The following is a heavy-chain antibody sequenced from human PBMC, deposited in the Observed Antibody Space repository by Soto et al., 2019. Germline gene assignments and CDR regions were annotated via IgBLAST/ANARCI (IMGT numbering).Heavy chain of an antibody. D-gene: IGHD4-4*01. Sequence: KASETLSLTCTVFGGSISSYYWSWIRQPAGKGLEWIGRIYTSGSTNYNPSLKSRVTMSVDTSKNQFSLKLSSVTAADTAVYYCARGMAGRFRSNPYYYYGMDVWGQGATVTVSS. CDR2: IYTSGST. CDR3: ARGMAGRFRSNPYYYYGMDV. CDR1: GGSISSYY. J-gene: IGHJ6*02. V-gene: IGHV4-4*07.